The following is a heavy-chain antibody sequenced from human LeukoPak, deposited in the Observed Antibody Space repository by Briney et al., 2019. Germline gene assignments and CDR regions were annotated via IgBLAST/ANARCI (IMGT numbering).Heavy chain of an antibody. J-gene: IGHJ4*02. D-gene: IGHD1-20*01. V-gene: IGHV3-64*01. CDR1: GFTFSSYA. Sequence: GGSLRLSCAASGFTFSSYAMHWVRQAPGKGLEYVSAISSNGGSTYYANSVKGRFTISRDNSKNTLYLQMGSLRAEDMAVYYCARGSGITGTKGDYWGQGTLVTVSS. CDR3: ARGSGITGTKGDY. CDR2: ISSNGGST.